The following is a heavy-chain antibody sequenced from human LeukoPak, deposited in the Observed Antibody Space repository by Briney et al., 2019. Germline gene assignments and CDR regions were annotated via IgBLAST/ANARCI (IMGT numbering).Heavy chain of an antibody. D-gene: IGHD6-13*01. CDR1: GFTFSSYW. J-gene: IGHJ5*02. CDR3: AKDRAAAGPWDWFDP. CDR2: INSDGSST. V-gene: IGHV3-74*01. Sequence: QTGGSLRLSCAASGFTFSSYWMHWVRQAPGKGLVWVSRINSDGSSTSYADSVKGRFTISRDNSKNTLYLQMNSLRAEDTAVYYCAKDRAAAGPWDWFDPWGQGTLVTVSS.